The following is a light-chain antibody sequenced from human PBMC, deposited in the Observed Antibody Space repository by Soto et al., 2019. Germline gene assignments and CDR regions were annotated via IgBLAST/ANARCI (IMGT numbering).Light chain of an antibody. CDR1: QSISSW. Sequence: DIQMTQSPSTLSASVGDRVTITCRASQSISSWLARYQQKPGKAPKLLIYTASSLESGVPSRFRGSGSGTAGTITISSLQPDNFATYYCQEYNSYSRYTFGQGTKLEIK. CDR2: TAS. V-gene: IGKV1-5*03. CDR3: QEYNSYSRYT. J-gene: IGKJ2*01.